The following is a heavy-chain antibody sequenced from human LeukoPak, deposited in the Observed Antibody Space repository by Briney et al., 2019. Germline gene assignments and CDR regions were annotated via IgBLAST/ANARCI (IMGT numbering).Heavy chain of an antibody. CDR3: ARASFASGSYSFDL. V-gene: IGHV4-38-2*02. CDR1: ADAITSHFY. D-gene: IGHD3-10*01. Sequence: SETLSLTCIVSADAITSHFYWGWIRQSPGEGGKGLEWIASVYHSGAEYVNPSLKSRVTTSVDTSKSQFSLTLTSVTAADTPVYFCARASFASGSYSFDLWGPGTLITVSS. J-gene: IGHJ4*02. CDR2: VYHSGAE.